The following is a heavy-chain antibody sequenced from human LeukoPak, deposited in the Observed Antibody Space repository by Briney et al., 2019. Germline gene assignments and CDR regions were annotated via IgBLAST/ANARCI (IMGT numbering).Heavy chain of an antibody. CDR1: GGSISSGGYS. CDR3: ARLSVIVGAALEYYYYYMDV. J-gene: IGHJ6*03. D-gene: IGHD1-26*01. Sequence: PSETLSLTCAVSGGSISSGGYSWSWIRQPPGKGLEWIGYINHSGSTNYNPSLKSRVTISVDTSKNQFSLKLSSVTAADTAVYYCARLSVIVGAALEYYYYYMDVWGQGTTVTVSS. V-gene: IGHV4-30-2*01. CDR2: INHSGST.